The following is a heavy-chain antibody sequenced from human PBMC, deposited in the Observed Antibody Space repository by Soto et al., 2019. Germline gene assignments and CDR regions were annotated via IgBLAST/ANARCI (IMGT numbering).Heavy chain of an antibody. CDR2: SYYSGST. J-gene: IGHJ4*01. CDR1: GGSISSYY. CDR3: SRVKRTAFDY. V-gene: IGHV4-59*01. D-gene: IGHD1-1*01. Sequence: SETLSISCTVSGGSISSYYRCWIRQPPGKGLEWSGCSYYSGSTNYNPSLKSRVTISVDTSKNQFSLKLSSVTAADTAVYYCSRVKRTAFDYRGQGTLVPVSS.